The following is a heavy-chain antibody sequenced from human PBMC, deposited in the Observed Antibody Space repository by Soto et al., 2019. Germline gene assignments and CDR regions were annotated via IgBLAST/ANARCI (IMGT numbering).Heavy chain of an antibody. CDR2: IYWDDAK. V-gene: IGHV2-5*02. CDR3: AHKGGGDRILDY. Sequence: QITLKESGPTLVKPTQTLTLTCTFSGFSLSTSGVGVGWIRQPPGKALEWLALIYWDDAKHYSPSLKSRLTIPKDPSKNPVVLIMTNRDPVDTATYYCAHKGGGDRILDYWGQGTLVTVSS. D-gene: IGHD3-16*01. J-gene: IGHJ4*02. CDR1: GFSLSTSGVG.